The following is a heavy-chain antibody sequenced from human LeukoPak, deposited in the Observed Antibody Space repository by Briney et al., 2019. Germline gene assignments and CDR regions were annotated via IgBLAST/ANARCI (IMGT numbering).Heavy chain of an antibody. D-gene: IGHD4-17*01. Sequence: GGSLRLSCAASGFTFSSYAMHWVRQAPGKGLEWVAVISYDGSNKYYADSVKGRFTISRDNSKNTLYLQMNSLRAEDTAVYYCARDSDDDYGDPNWFDPWGQGTLVTVSS. J-gene: IGHJ5*02. CDR1: GFTFSSYA. CDR3: ARDSDDDYGDPNWFDP. V-gene: IGHV3-30*04. CDR2: ISYDGSNK.